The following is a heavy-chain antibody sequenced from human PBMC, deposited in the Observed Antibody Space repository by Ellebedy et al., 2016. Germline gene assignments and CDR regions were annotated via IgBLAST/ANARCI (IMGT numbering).Heavy chain of an antibody. J-gene: IGHJ3*01. CDR2: IWYDGSNK. CDR3: TRDHRGVERDFDV. CDR1: GFNFSSYG. V-gene: IGHV3-33*01. D-gene: IGHD3-10*01. Sequence: GGSLRLSCAASGFNFSSYGMHWVRQAPGKGLEWVAVIWYDGSNKYYGDSVKGRFTISRDNSKNTLYLQMNSLRAEDTAVYYCTRDHRGVERDFDVWGQGTKVAVSS.